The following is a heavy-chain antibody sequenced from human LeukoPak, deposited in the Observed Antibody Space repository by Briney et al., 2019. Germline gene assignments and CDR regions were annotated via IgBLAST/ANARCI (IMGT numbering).Heavy chain of an antibody. V-gene: IGHV3-7*01. CDR2: IKPDGSEK. CDR3: ARAIVVVVAAPPDAFDI. D-gene: IGHD2-15*01. Sequence: GGSLRLSCAASGLTFSGYWMNWVRQAPGKGLEWVANIKPDGSEKYYVDSVKGRFTISRDNAKNSLYLQMTSLRAEDTAVYYCARAIVVVVAAPPDAFDIWGQGTMVTVSS. J-gene: IGHJ3*02. CDR1: GLTFSGYW.